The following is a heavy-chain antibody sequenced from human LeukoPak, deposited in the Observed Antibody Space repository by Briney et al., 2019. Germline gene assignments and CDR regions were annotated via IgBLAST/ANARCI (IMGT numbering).Heavy chain of an antibody. J-gene: IGHJ4*02. Sequence: GGSLRLSCAASGFTFSGYAMSWFRQTPGRGLEWVSAIDGSGGSTYYADSVKGRFTISRDNSKNTLYLQMNSLRAEDTAIYYCAKDRRLPWDYFDSWGQGTLVTVSS. CDR2: IDGSGGST. D-gene: IGHD5-12*01. CDR3: AKDRRLPWDYFDS. CDR1: GFTFSGYA. V-gene: IGHV3-23*01.